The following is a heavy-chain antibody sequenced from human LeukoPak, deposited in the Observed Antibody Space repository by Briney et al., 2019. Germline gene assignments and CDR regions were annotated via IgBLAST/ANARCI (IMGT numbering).Heavy chain of an antibody. CDR1: GGSISSSSYY. Sequence: SETLSLTCTVSGGSISSSSYYWGWIRQPPGKGLEWIGSIYYSGSTYYNPSLKSRVTISVDTSKNQFSLKLSSVTAADTAVYYCARTGEYSSGPLGDDAFDIWGQGTMVTVSS. V-gene: IGHV4-39*01. CDR2: IYYSGST. D-gene: IGHD6-19*01. J-gene: IGHJ3*02. CDR3: ARTGEYSSGPLGDDAFDI.